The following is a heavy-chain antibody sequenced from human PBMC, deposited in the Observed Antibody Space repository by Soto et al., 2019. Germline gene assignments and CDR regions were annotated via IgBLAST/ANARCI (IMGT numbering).Heavy chain of an antibody. CDR3: ASSGITMIVVVITHYYYYGMDV. Sequence: SVKVSCKASGGTFSSYAISWVRQAPGQGLEWMGGIIPIFGTANYAQKFQGRVTITADESASTAYMELSSLRSEDTAVYYCASSGITMIVVVITHYYYYGMDVWGQGTTVTVSS. J-gene: IGHJ6*02. CDR2: IIPIFGTA. D-gene: IGHD3-22*01. V-gene: IGHV1-69*13. CDR1: GGTFSSYA.